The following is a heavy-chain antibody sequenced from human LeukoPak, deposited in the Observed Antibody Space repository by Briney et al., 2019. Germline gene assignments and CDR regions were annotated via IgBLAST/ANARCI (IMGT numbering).Heavy chain of an antibody. D-gene: IGHD2-15*01. CDR1: GGSISSSSYY. CDR2: IYYSGST. V-gene: IGHV4-39*07. CDR3: TRVVVAATPVYYYYYMDV. Sequence: SETLSLTCTVSGGSISSSSYYWGWIRQPPGKGLEWIGRIYYSGSTYYNPSLKSRVTISVDTSKNQFSLKLSSVTAADTAVYYGTRVVVAATPVYYYYYMDVWGKGTTVTVSS. J-gene: IGHJ6*03.